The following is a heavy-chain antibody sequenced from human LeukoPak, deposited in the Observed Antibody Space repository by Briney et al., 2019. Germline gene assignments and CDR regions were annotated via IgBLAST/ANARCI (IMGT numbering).Heavy chain of an antibody. CDR1: GFTFGDYA. CDR2: IRSKAYGGTT. J-gene: IGHJ4*02. V-gene: IGHV3-49*04. CDR3: TRIWFGESHFDY. Sequence: RSLRLSCTASGFTFGDYAMSWVRQAPGKGLEWVGFIRSKAYGGTTEYVASVKGRFTISRDDSKSIAYLQMNSLKTEDTAVYYCTRIWFGESHFDYWGQGTLVAVSS. D-gene: IGHD3-10*01.